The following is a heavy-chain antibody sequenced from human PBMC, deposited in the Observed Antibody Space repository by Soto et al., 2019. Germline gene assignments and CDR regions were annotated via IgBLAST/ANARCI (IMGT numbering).Heavy chain of an antibody. V-gene: IGHV1-24*01. CDR1: GYTLTELS. J-gene: IGHJ4*02. CDR3: ATLVPCSGGSCYGYFDY. D-gene: IGHD2-15*01. Sequence: ASVKVSCKVSGYTLTELSMHWVRQAPGKGLEWMGGFDPEDGETIYAQKFQGRVTMTEDTSTDTAYMELSSLRSEDTAVYYCATLVPCSGGSCYGYFDYWGQGTLVTVSS. CDR2: FDPEDGET.